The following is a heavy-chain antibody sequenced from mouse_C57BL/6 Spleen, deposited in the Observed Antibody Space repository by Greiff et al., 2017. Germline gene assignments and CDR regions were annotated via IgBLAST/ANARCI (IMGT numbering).Heavy chain of an antibody. Sequence: DVKLVESGPGLAKPSPTLSLTCSVTGYSITSDSCNWIRKFPGHKLEYMGYISYSGSKYYNPSLNSRISITRDTSRNQYYLQLSSVTTEDTATYYGARLTFYWDLDVWGTGTTVTVSS. V-gene: IGHV3-8*01. CDR1: GYSITSDS. D-gene: IGHD1-3*01. CDR2: ISYSGSK. J-gene: IGHJ1*03. CDR3: ARLTFYWDLDV.